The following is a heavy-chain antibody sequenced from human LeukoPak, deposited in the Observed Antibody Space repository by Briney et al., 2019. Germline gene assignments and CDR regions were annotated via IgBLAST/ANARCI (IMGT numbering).Heavy chain of an antibody. CDR1: GYTFTSYG. D-gene: IGHD6-19*01. J-gene: IGHJ4*02. CDR3: ARDRKHSSGWYAYSEFDY. V-gene: IGHV1-18*01. Sequence: ASVKVSCKASGYTFTSYGISRVRQAPGQGLEWMGWISAYNGNTNYALKLQGRVTMTTDTSTSTAYMELRSLRSDDTAVYYCARDRKHSSGWYAYSEFDYWGQGTLVTVSS. CDR2: ISAYNGNT.